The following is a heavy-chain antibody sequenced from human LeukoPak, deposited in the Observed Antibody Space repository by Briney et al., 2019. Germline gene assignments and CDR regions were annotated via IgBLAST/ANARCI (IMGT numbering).Heavy chain of an antibody. J-gene: IGHJ2*01. D-gene: IGHD3-22*01. CDR2: INPNSGGT. V-gene: IGHV1-2*02. Sequence: GASVKVSCKASGYTFTGYYMRWVRQAPGQGLEWMGWINPNSGGTNYAQKFQGRGTMTRDTYISTAYMELSRLRSDDTAVYYCARDATPDSSGYYYDPSWYFDLWGRGTLVTVSS. CDR1: GYTFTGYY. CDR3: ARDATPDSSGYYYDPSWYFDL.